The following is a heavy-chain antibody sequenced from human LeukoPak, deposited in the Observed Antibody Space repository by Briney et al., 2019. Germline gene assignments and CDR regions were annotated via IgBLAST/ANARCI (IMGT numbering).Heavy chain of an antibody. V-gene: IGHV4-61*02. CDR2: IYTSGST. J-gene: IGHJ4*02. Sequence: PSQTLSLTCTASGVSISSGSYYWSWLRPPAGKGLEWIGRIYTSGSTKYYPSLKSRVTISVDTSKNQFSLKLSSVTAADTTVYYCARYDDYGDSLDYSGQGNLVTVSS. D-gene: IGHD4-17*01. CDR1: GVSISSGSYY. CDR3: ARYDDYGDSLDY.